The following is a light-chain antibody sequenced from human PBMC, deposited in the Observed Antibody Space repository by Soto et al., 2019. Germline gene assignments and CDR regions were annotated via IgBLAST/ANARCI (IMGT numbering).Light chain of an antibody. CDR1: QSVSSN. J-gene: IGKJ2*01. V-gene: IGKV3-15*01. CDR3: HQYNNCPPGT. Sequence: ETVMTQSPATLSVSPGERATLSCRASQSVSSNLAWYQQKPGQAPRLLIYEASTRATGIPARFSGSGSGTEFTLTISSLQSEDFALYYCHQYNNCPPGTFGQGTKVEIK. CDR2: EAS.